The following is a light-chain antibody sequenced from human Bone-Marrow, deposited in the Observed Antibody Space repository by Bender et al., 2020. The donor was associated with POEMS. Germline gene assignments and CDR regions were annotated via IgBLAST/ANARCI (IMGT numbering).Light chain of an antibody. CDR1: SSDIGGYNY. CDR3: ISYTSSSTLV. Sequence: QSALTQPASVSGSPGQSITISCTGTSSDIGGYNYVSWYQQHPGKAPKLMILEVNNRPSGVSNRLSGSKSGNTASLTISGLQAEDEADYFCISYTSSSTLVFGGGTKLTVL. CDR2: EVN. J-gene: IGLJ3*02. V-gene: IGLV2-14*01.